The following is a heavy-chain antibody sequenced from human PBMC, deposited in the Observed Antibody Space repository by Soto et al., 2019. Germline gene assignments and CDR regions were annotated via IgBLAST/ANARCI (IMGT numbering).Heavy chain of an antibody. CDR1: GGTFSSYA. Sequence: QVQLVQSGAEVKKPGSSVKVSCKASGGTFSSYAISWVRQAPGQGLEWMGGIIPIFGTANYAQKFQGRVTITGDEATSTAYMDLSILRSEDMAVYYCARGGGYDSSGYYEDYYYYGMDVWGQGTTVTVSS. D-gene: IGHD3-22*01. J-gene: IGHJ6*02. CDR2: IIPIFGTA. CDR3: ARGGGYDSSGYYEDYYYYGMDV. V-gene: IGHV1-69*01.